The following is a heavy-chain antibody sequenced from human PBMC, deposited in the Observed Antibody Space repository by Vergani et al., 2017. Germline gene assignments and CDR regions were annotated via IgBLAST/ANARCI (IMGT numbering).Heavy chain of an antibody. J-gene: IGHJ3*02. D-gene: IGHD3-10*01. CDR1: GGSFSGYY. CDR3: ARIPRSAGNYYGSGSYRAGQAFDI. V-gene: IGHV4-34*01. Sequence: QVQLQQWGAGLLKPSETLSLTCAVYGGSFSGYYWSWIRQPPGKGLEWIGEINHSGSTKYNPSLKSRVTISVDTSKNQFSLKLSSVTAADTAVYDCARIPRSAGNYYGSGSYRAGQAFDIWGQGTMVTVSS. CDR2: INHSGST.